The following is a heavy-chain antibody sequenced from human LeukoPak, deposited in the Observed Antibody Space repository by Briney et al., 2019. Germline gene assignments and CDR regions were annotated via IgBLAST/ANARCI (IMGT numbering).Heavy chain of an antibody. CDR2: IRYDGSNK. Sequence: GGSLRLSCGASGFTFSSYGMHWVRQAPGKGREWVAFIRYDGSNKYYADSVKGRFTISRDNSKNTLYLQMNSLRAEDTAVYYCAKDFGIIVGVRDYWGQGTLVTVSS. CDR1: GFTFSSYG. D-gene: IGHD1-26*01. J-gene: IGHJ4*02. V-gene: IGHV3-30*02. CDR3: AKDFGIIVGVRDY.